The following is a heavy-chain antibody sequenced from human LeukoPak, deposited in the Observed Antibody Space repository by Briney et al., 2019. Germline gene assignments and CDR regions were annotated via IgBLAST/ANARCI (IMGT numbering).Heavy chain of an antibody. V-gene: IGHV3-33*01. D-gene: IGHD4-17*01. Sequence: GRSLRLSCAASGFTFNSYGIHWVRQAPGKGLEWVAVIWYDGNNKYYADSVKGRFTISRDSSKNTMYLQMNSLRAEDTSVYYCAREHTTVTSLLDYWGQGTLVTVSS. CDR3: AREHTTVTSLLDY. J-gene: IGHJ4*02. CDR1: GFTFNSYG. CDR2: IWYDGNNK.